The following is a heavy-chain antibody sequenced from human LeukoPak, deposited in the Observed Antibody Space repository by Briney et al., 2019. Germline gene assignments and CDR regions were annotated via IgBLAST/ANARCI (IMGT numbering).Heavy chain of an antibody. CDR2: IFSSGST. CDR3: VRYANYGDYPNWLDP. CDR1: GGSMNGYY. D-gene: IGHD4-17*01. J-gene: IGHJ5*02. V-gene: IGHV4-4*07. Sequence: ASDTLSLTCSVSGGSMNGYYWNWIRQSAGKGLQWLGRIFSSGSTNYNPSLKSRVTMSLDKSKNQFSLKLYSVTAADTAVYYCVRYANYGDYPNWLDPWGQGTLVTVS.